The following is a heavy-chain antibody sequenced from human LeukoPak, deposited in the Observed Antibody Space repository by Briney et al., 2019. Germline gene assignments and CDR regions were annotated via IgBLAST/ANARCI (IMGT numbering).Heavy chain of an antibody. CDR1: GYSFTGYW. D-gene: IGHD3-10*01. Sequence: GESLKISCKGSGYSFTGYWIGWVRQMSGKGLEWMGIIYPGDSDTRYSPSFQGQVTISADKSISTAYLQWSSLKASDTAMYYCARLFFYYGSGSYYFSYNWFDPWGQGTLVTVSS. J-gene: IGHJ5*02. V-gene: IGHV5-51*01. CDR3: ARLFFYYGSGSYYFSYNWFDP. CDR2: IYPGDSDT.